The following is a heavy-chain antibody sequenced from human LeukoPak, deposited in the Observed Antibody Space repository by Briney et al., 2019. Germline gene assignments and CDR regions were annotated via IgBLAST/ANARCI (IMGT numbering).Heavy chain of an antibody. CDR2: IIPILVIT. CDR3: ARDPPQLGYCSSTSCYIV. Sequence: AVKVSCKASGGTFSSYTISWVRQAPGQGLEWMGRIIPILVITNYAQTLHGRVTTTADKSPSTDYMELSRLRSEDTAVYYCARDPPQLGYCSSTSCYIVWGKGATVTVSS. V-gene: IGHV1-69*04. J-gene: IGHJ6*04. D-gene: IGHD2-2*02. CDR1: GGTFSSYT.